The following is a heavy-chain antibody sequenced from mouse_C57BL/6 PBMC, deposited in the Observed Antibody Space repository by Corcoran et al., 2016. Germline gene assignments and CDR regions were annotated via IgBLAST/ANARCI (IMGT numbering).Heavy chain of an antibody. CDR3: ASYGNDGPGYWYCDG. D-gene: IGHD2-2*01. V-gene: IGHV9-3*01. Sequence: QIQLVQSGPELKKPGETVKISCKASGYTFTTYGMSWVKQAPGKGLKWMGWINTYSGVPTYADDFKGRFAFSLETSASTAYLQINNLKNEDTATYFCASYGNDGPGYWYCDGWGTGTTVTVSS. J-gene: IGHJ1*03. CDR1: GYTFTTYG. CDR2: INTYSGVP.